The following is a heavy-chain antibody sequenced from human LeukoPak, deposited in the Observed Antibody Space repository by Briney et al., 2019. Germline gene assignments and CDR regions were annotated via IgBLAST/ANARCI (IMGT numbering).Heavy chain of an antibody. V-gene: IGHV3-20*04. D-gene: IGHD3-10*01. CDR3: ARARSTLPWFGGWGAFDI. Sequence: GGSLRLSCAASGFTFDDYGMSWVRQAPGRGLEWVSGINWNGGSTGYADSVKGRFTISRDNAKNSLYLQMNSLRAEDTALYYCARARSTLPWFGGWGAFDIWGQGTMVTVSS. J-gene: IGHJ3*02. CDR1: GFTFDDYG. CDR2: INWNGGST.